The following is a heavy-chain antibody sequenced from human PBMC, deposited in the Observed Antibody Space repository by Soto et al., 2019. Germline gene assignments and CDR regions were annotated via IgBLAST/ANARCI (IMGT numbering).Heavy chain of an antibody. CDR1: GFTVSSNY. CDR2: IYNGGDT. V-gene: IGHV3-66*01. D-gene: IGHD6-13*01. Sequence: EVQLVESGGGLVQPGGSLRLSCAASGFTVSSNYMTWVRQAPGKGLEWVSVIYNGGDTYYADSVKARFTISRDNSKNTRDLQRNGLRAGATVVYDGGGDGFVAAAGTLDSWGQGTLVTVSS. CDR3: GGDGFVAAAGTLDS. J-gene: IGHJ4*02.